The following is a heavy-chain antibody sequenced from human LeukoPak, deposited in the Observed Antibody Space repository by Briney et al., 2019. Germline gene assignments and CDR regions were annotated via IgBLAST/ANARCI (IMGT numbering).Heavy chain of an antibody. CDR1: GYTFTGYS. V-gene: IGHV1-18*04. CDR3: ARTGYDILTGTKKEVDY. D-gene: IGHD3-9*01. CDR2: ISAYNGNT. Sequence: ASAKVSCKASGYTFTGYSMHWVRQAPGQGLEWMGWISAYNGNTNYAQKLQGRVTMTTDTSTSTAYMELRSLRSDDTAVYYCARTGYDILTGTKKEVDYWGQGTLVTVSS. J-gene: IGHJ4*02.